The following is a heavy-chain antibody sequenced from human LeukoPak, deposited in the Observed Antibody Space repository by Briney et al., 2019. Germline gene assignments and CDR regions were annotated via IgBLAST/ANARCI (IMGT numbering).Heavy chain of an antibody. CDR3: GTTATYINYFAY. V-gene: IGHV3-21*01. J-gene: IGHJ4*02. CDR1: GFTFSSYE. CDR2: ISSSSSYI. Sequence: PGGSLRLSCAASGFTFSSYEMNWVRQAPGKGLEWVSSISSSSSYIYYADSVKGRFTISRGNAKNSLYLQMNSLRAEDTAVYYCGTTATYINYFAYWGQGTLVTVSS. D-gene: IGHD4-17*01.